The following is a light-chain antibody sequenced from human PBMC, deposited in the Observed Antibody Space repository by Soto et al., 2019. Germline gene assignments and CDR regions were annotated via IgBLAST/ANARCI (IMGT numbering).Light chain of an antibody. V-gene: IGKV3-20*01. CDR3: QHYGSSLWWT. CDR1: QSVSSSY. CDR2: GAS. Sequence: EIVLTQSPGTLSLSPGERATLSCRASQSVSSSYLAWCQQKPGQAPRLLIYGASSRATGIPDRFSGSGSGTDFTLTISRLEPEDFSVYYCQHYGSSLWWTFGQGTKVEIK. J-gene: IGKJ1*01.